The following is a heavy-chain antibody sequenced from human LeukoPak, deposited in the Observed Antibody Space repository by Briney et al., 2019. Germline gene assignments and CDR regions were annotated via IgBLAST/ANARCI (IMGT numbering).Heavy chain of an antibody. Sequence: PGGSLSLSCAASGFTLSSYAMSWVRQAPGKGLEWVSTISGSGGSTYYADSVKGRFTISRDNSKNTLYLQMNNLRAEDTAVYYWAKGAGYSYGSHFDYWGQGTLVTVSS. V-gene: IGHV3-23*01. CDR3: AKGAGYSYGSHFDY. CDR1: GFTLSSYA. D-gene: IGHD5-18*01. CDR2: ISGSGGST. J-gene: IGHJ4*02.